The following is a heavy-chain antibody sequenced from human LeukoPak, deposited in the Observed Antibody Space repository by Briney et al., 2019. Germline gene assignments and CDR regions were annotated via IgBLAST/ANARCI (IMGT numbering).Heavy chain of an antibody. V-gene: IGHV4-34*01. CDR2: INHSGST. D-gene: IGHD2-2*01. Sequence: SETLSLTCAVYGGSFSGYYWSWIRQPPGKGLEWIGEINHSGSTNYNPSLKSRVTISVDTSKNQFSLKLSSVTAPDTAVYYCARGYEDIVVVPAATRGYYFDYWGQGTLVTVSS. CDR1: GGSFSGYY. CDR3: ARGYEDIVVVPAATRGYYFDY. J-gene: IGHJ4*02.